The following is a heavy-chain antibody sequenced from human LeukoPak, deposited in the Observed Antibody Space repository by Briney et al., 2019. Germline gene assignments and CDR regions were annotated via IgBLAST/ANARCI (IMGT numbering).Heavy chain of an antibody. V-gene: IGHV3-21*01. J-gene: IGHJ3*02. CDR1: GFIISSYT. Sequence: GGSLRLSCAASGFIISSYTMNWVRQAPGKGLEWVSSISSSSSYIYFADSVKGRFTISRDNAKNSLYLQMNSLRAEDTAVYYCARGALGMSGRIVDAFDIWGQGTRVTVSS. CDR2: ISSSSSYI. D-gene: IGHD1-14*01. CDR3: ARGALGMSGRIVDAFDI.